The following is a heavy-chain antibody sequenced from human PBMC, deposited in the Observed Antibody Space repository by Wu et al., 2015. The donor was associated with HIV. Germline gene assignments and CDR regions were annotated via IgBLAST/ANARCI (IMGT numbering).Heavy chain of an antibody. CDR1: GYTFTNFG. D-gene: IGHD6-19*01. CDR2: INPNSGGT. J-gene: IGHJ6*02. V-gene: IGHV1-2*02. CDR3: VRGVRYNSGPEF. Sequence: QVRLVQSGVEVKETGASVKVSCEISGYTFTNFGISWVRQAPGQGLEWMGWINPNSGGTNYAQKFQGRVTMTRDTSISTAYMELSRLRSDDTAVYYCVRGVRYNSGPEFWGQGTTVTVSS.